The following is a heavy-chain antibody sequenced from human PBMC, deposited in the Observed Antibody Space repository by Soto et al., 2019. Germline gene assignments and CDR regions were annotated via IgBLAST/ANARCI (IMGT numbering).Heavy chain of an antibody. CDR1: GFTFSSYS. V-gene: IGHV3-15*05. J-gene: IGHJ1*01. CDR3: VSAVIY. Sequence: GSLRLSCAASGFTFSSYSMNWVRQAPGKGLEWVGRIKSNIDGGTVDYAASVKGRFTISRDDSKSTLYLQMNSLTIEDTAVYYCVSAVIYWGQGTLVTVSS. D-gene: IGHD2-21*01. CDR2: IKSNIDGGTV.